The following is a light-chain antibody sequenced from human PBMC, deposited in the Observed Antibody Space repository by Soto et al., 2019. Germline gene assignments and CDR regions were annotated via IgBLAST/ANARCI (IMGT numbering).Light chain of an antibody. J-gene: IGKJ1*01. CDR2: GAS. CDR1: QSVSSSY. Sequence: SQSPATLSVAPGGGGTVCCRASQSVSSSYLAWYQQKPGQAPRLLIYGASSRATGISDTFSGSESGTDFTLTITRLEPEDFAVYYCQQYGSSPWTFGQGTKVDIK. CDR3: QQYGSSPWT. V-gene: IGKV3-20*01.